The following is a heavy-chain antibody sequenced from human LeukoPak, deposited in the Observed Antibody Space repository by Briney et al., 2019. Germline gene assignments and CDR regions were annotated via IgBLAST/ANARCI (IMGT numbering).Heavy chain of an antibody. CDR1: GFTFSNYA. Sequence: GGSLRLSCAASGFTFSNYAMHWVRQAPGKGLEWVAVISYVGNNEYYADSVKGRFTVSRDNSKNTLYLHMSSLRPQDTAVYYCAKGDGCYGSGSERRGLDYWGQGTLVAVSS. CDR2: ISYVGNNE. V-gene: IGHV3-30-3*01. J-gene: IGHJ4*02. CDR3: AKGDGCYGSGSERRGLDY. D-gene: IGHD3-10*01.